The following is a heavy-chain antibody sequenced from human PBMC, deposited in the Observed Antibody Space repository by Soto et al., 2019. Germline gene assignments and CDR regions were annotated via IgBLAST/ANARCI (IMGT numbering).Heavy chain of an antibody. CDR1: GFTFSSYA. CDR2: ISYDGSNQ. J-gene: IGHJ4*02. Sequence: GGSPGLSWSASGFTFSSYAMHWVRQAPGKGLEWVAVISYDGSNQYYADSVKGRFTISRDNSKNPLYMQMNSLRAEDTAVYYCASDRRYYYDNGGPLDYWGQGTRVTVSA. D-gene: IGHD3-22*01. V-gene: IGHV3-30-3*01. CDR3: ASDRRYYYDNGGPLDY.